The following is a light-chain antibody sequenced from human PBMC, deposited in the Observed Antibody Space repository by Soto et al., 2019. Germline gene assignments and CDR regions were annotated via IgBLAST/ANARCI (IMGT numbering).Light chain of an antibody. CDR2: DVT. Sequence: ALTQPASVSGSPGQSITISCTGTSSYVGGYNAVSWYQQHPGKAPKLMIYDVTNRPSGASNRFSGSKSGNTASLTISGLQAEDEADYYCGSYATGGAYVFGTGTKDTVL. CDR1: SSYVGGYNA. J-gene: IGLJ1*01. CDR3: GSYATGGAYV. V-gene: IGLV2-14*01.